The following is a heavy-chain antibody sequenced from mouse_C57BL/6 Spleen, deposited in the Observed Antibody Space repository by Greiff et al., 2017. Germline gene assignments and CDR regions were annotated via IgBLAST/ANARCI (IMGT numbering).Heavy chain of an antibody. Sequence: QVQLQQPGAELVKPGASVKMSCKASGYTFTSYWITWVKQRPGQGFEWIGVIYPGSGSTNYNEKFKSKATLTVDTSSSTAYMQLSSLTAEDSAVYYCATYYGRGDYAMDYWGQGTSVTVSS. CDR1: GYTFTSYW. J-gene: IGHJ4*01. CDR3: ATYYGRGDYAMDY. CDR2: IYPGSGST. V-gene: IGHV1-55*01. D-gene: IGHD1-1*01.